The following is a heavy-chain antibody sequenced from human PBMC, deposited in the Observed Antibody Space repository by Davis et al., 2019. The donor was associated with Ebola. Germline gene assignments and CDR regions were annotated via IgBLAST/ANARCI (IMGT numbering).Heavy chain of an antibody. J-gene: IGHJ4*02. Sequence: GESLKISCAASGLSVSTNYMNWVRQAPGKGLEWVSFVHPAGDTFYADSVKGRFVISRENAKNSLYLQMNSLRAGDTAVYYCARARIGGSYFDYWGQGTLVTVSS. CDR1: GLSVSTNY. D-gene: IGHD1-26*01. CDR3: ARARIGGSYFDY. V-gene: IGHV3-66*01. CDR2: VHPAGDT.